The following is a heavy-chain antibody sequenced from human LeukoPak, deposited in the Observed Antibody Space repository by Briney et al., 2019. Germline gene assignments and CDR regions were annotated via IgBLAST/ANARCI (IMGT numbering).Heavy chain of an antibody. CDR3: ARDQGQAGDWLSNDY. V-gene: IGHV4-59*01. CDR1: GGSISSYY. CDR2: VYYSGST. J-gene: IGHJ4*02. Sequence: SETLSLTCTVSGGSISSYYWSWIRQPPGKGLEWIGYVYYSGSTNYNPSLKSRVTISVDTPKNQFSLKLSSATAADTAVYYCARDQGQAGDWLSNDYWGQGTLVTVSS. D-gene: IGHD3-9*01.